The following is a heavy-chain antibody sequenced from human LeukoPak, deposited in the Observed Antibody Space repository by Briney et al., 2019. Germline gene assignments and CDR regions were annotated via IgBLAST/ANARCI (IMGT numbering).Heavy chain of an antibody. V-gene: IGHV1-69*05. CDR2: IIPIFGTA. CDR1: GGSFSSYA. CDR3: AREGEGAYGDYENY. Sequence: ASVKVSCSASGGSFSSYAISWVRQAPGQGLEWMGRIIPIFGTANYAQKFQGRVTITTDESTSTAYMELNSLRSEDTAVYYCAREGEGAYGDYENYWGQGTLVTVSS. D-gene: IGHD4-17*01. J-gene: IGHJ4*02.